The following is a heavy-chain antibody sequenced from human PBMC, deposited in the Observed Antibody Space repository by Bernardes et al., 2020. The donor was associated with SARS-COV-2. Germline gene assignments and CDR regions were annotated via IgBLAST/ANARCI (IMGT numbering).Heavy chain of an antibody. Sequence: GGSLRLLCAASGYTFNAFAMSWVRQAPGKGLEWVSAISDSGGSAYYADSVKGRFTISRDNSENTLYLQLNSLSAEDTAIYYCAKDDSSGYFYGCFDFRGQGTLVTVSS. V-gene: IGHV3-23*01. CDR1: GYTFNAFA. CDR2: ISDSGGSA. CDR3: AKDDSSGYFYGCFDF. J-gene: IGHJ4*02. D-gene: IGHD3-22*01.